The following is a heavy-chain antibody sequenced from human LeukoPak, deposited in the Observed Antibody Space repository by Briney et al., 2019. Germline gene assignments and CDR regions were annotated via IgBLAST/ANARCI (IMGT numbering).Heavy chain of an antibody. CDR3: AREYSSSSGRNAFDV. V-gene: IGHV4-4*07. Sequence: SETLSLTCTVSGGSISTYYWSLIRQPAGKGLEWIGRIYASGNTNYNPSLKSRVTMSLDTSKNQFSLRLTSVTAADTAVYYCAREYSSSSGRNAFDVWGQGTMVTVSS. CDR1: GGSISTYY. D-gene: IGHD6-6*01. CDR2: IYASGNT. J-gene: IGHJ3*01.